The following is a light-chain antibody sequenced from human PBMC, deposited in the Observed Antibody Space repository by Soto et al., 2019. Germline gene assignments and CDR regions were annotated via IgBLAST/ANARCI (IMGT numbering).Light chain of an antibody. J-gene: IGKJ1*01. CDR2: KAS. V-gene: IGKV1-5*03. CDR1: QSISSW. Sequence: DSQRTQSPSTLSAPVGDIETSTCRASQSISSWSAWYQQKPGKAPQRLIYKASSLESGVPSRFSGSGSGTGFTLTIRSLQPDDVATYYGQQYNNYPWTFGQGTKLEIK. CDR3: QQYNNYPWT.